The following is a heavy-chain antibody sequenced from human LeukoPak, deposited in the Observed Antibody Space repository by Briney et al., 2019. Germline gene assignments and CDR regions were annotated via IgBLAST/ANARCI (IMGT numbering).Heavy chain of an antibody. J-gene: IGHJ3*02. CDR2: IYPNSGDT. V-gene: IGHV1-2*02. CDR3: ARSGSDAFDI. CDR1: GYTFSGYY. D-gene: IGHD1-26*01. Sequence: ASVKVSRKASGYTFSGYYMHWVRQAPGQGLEWMGWIYPNSGDTKYAEKFQGGVTVTRDTSISTAFMEVSRLTSDDTAVYYCARSGSDAFDIWGQGTMVTVSS.